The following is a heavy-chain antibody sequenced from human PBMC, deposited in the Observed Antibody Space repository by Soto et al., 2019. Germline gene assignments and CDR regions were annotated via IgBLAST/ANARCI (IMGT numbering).Heavy chain of an antibody. CDR3: XXXXXAPMLRHNWFDP. Sequence: EVQLVESGGGLVKPGGSLRLSCAASGFTFTTYDMNWVRQAPGKGLEWVSSITTTSRYIYYADSVRGRFTISRDNAKXXXXXXXXXXXXXXXXXXXXXXXXXAPMLRHNWFDPWGQGTLVTVSS. D-gene: IGHD3-10*02. CDR1: GFTFTTYD. V-gene: IGHV3-21*01. CDR2: ITTTSRYI. J-gene: IGHJ5*02.